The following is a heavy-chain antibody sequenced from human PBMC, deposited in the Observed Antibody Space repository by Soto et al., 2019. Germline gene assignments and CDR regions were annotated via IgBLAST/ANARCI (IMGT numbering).Heavy chain of an antibody. CDR1: GFSLSNARMG. Sequence: QVTLKESGPVLVKPTETLTLTCTVSGFSLSNARMGVSWIRQPPGKALEWLAHIFSNDEKYYSTSLKSRLTISKDTSKNQVVLNMTNTHPVDTATYYCARTHSGYDLSPMDSFDYWGQGTLVTVSS. CDR2: IFSNDEK. J-gene: IGHJ4*02. V-gene: IGHV2-26*01. D-gene: IGHD5-12*01. CDR3: ARTHSGYDLSPMDSFDY.